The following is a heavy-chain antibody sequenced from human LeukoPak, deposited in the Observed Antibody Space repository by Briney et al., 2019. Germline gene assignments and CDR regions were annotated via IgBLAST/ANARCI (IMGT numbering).Heavy chain of an antibody. V-gene: IGHV3-64*01. D-gene: IGHD5-12*01. J-gene: IGHJ4*02. CDR1: GFTFSSFP. CDR2: INSNGGTT. CDR3: ARVGYRGKNYAFDH. Sequence: QPGGSLRLSCAASGFTFSSFPMHWVRQAPGKGLEYVSAINSNGGTTYYANSVKGRFTISRDNSKNTLYLQMGSLRAEDMAVYYCARVGYRGKNYAFDHWGQGTLVTVSS.